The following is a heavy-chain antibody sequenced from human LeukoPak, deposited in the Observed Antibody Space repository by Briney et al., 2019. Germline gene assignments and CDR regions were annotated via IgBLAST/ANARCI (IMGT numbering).Heavy chain of an antibody. CDR3: ASDYYGSGSYYGDFDY. CDR1: GFTFSSYE. D-gene: IGHD3-10*01. V-gene: IGHV3-48*03. Sequence: GGSLRLSCAASGFTFSSYEMNWVRQAPGKGLEWVSYISSSGSTIYYAGSVKGRFTISRDNAKNSLYLQMNSLRAEDTAVYYCASDYYGSGSYYGDFDYWGQGTLVTVSS. CDR2: ISSSGSTI. J-gene: IGHJ4*02.